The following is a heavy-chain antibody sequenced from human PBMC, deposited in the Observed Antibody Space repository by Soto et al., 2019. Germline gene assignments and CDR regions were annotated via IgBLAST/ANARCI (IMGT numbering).Heavy chain of an antibody. D-gene: IGHD3-22*01. CDR2: IIPIFGTA. Sequence: QVQLVQSGAEVKKPGSSVKVSCKASGGTFSSYAISWVRQAPGQGLEWMGGIIPIFGTANYAQKFQGRVTITADESTRTAYMELSSLRSEDTAVYYCARSRVTYYYDRSAFEIWGQGTMVTVSS. CDR3: ARSRVTYYYDRSAFEI. CDR1: GGTFSSYA. J-gene: IGHJ3*02. V-gene: IGHV1-69*01.